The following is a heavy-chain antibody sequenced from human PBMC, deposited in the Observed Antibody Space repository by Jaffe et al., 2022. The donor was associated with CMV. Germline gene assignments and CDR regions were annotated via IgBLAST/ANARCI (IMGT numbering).Heavy chain of an antibody. V-gene: IGHV3-48*03. J-gene: IGHJ4*02. Sequence: EVQLVESGGGLVQPGGSLRLSCAASGFTFSSYEMNWVRQAPGKGLEWVSYISSSGSTIYYADSVKGRFTISRDNAKNSLYLQMNSLRAEDTAVYYCARDPAHSSGWYSVEYFDYWGQGTLVTVSS. CDR1: GFTFSSYE. D-gene: IGHD6-19*01. CDR3: ARDPAHSSGWYSVEYFDY. CDR2: ISSSGSTI.